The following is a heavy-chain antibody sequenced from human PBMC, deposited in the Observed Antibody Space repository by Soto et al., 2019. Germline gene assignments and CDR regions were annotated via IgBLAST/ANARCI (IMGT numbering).Heavy chain of an antibody. D-gene: IGHD1-26*01. Sequence: EVQLVESGRGLVQPGGSLRLSCAASGFTFSTYWMSWVRRTPGKGLEWVANIKQDGTEKYYVDSVRGRLTVSRDNAKSSLYLQMNSLRVEDTAVYYCTTSPHRDSERVFVWGQGTTVTVSS. CDR1: GFTFSTYW. CDR2: IKQDGTEK. V-gene: IGHV3-7*01. CDR3: TTSPHRDSERVFV. J-gene: IGHJ6*02.